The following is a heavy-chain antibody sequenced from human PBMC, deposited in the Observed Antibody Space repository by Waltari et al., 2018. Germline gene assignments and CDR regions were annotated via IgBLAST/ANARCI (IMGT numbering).Heavy chain of an antibody. CDR3: ARTYQSASYSDY. Sequence: QVQLVQSGAEVRKPGASVKVSCKTSGYAFTSYYMNWVRQAPGQGLEWMGWIHPNSGGTNYAQKYQGRITMTRDTSISTVYMELSRLISNDTAVYYCARTYQSASYSDYWGQGTPVTVSS. D-gene: IGHD3-16*01. J-gene: IGHJ4*02. CDR1: GYAFTSYY. V-gene: IGHV1-2*02. CDR2: IHPNSGGT.